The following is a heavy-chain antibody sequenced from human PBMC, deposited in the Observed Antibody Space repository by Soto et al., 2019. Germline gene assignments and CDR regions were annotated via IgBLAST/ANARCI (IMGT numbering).Heavy chain of an antibody. CDR3: ERDPVWRTGEPRIDAFDI. J-gene: IGHJ3*02. Sequence: SETLSLTCTVSGGSISTYHWSWVRQPPGKGLEWIGYIFYSGTTKYNPSLKSRVAISVDTSKNQFSLKLNSLTAADTAIYYCERDPVWRTGEPRIDAFDIWGKGTMVTVSS. CDR2: IFYSGTT. V-gene: IGHV4-59*01. CDR1: GGSISTYH. D-gene: IGHD4-17*01.